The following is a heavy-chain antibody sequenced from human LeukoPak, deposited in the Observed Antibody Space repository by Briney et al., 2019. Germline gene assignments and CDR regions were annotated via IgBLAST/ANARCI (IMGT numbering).Heavy chain of an antibody. Sequence: SETLSLTCSVYGGSFSGYFWSWMRQPPGKGLEWIGEISHGGSTIYNPSLKSRITISVDTSKNQFSLRLNSVTAADTAVYYCARTREPYYYGSGSYYAWGQGTLVTVSS. CDR3: ARTREPYYYGSGSYYA. CDR2: ISHGGST. V-gene: IGHV4-34*01. CDR1: GGSFSGYF. J-gene: IGHJ5*02. D-gene: IGHD3-10*01.